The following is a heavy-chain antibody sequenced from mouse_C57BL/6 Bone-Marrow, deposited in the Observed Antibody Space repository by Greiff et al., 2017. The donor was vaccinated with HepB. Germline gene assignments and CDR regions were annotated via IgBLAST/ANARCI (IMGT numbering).Heavy chain of an antibody. CDR3: ARRTTVGYFDV. Sequence: QVQLKESDAELVKPGASVKISCKVSGYTFTDHTIHWMKQRPEQGLEGIGYIYPRDGSSRYNEKFKGKATLTEDKSSSTAYMQLNSLTSEDSAVFFCARRTTVGYFDVWGTGTTVTVSS. D-gene: IGHD1-1*01. CDR1: GYTFTDHT. V-gene: IGHV1-78*01. CDR2: IYPRDGSS. J-gene: IGHJ1*03.